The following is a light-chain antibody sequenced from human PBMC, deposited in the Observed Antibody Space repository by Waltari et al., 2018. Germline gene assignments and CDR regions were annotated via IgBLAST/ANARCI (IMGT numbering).Light chain of an antibody. V-gene: IGKV4-1*01. Sequence: DIVMTQSPDSLAVSLGVRATITCKSSQSVLYSSNNKNYLAWYQQKPGQPPKLLIYWASTRESGVPDRFSGSGSGTEFTLTISSLQAEDVAVYYCQQYYSTPLTFGQGTKVEIK. J-gene: IGKJ1*01. CDR3: QQYYSTPLT. CDR1: QSVLYSSNNKNY. CDR2: WAS.